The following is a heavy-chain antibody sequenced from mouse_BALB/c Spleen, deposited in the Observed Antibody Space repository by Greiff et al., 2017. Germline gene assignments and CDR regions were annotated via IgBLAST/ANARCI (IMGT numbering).Heavy chain of an antibody. D-gene: IGHD2-12*01. CDR2: IDPSDSYT. Sequence: VQLQQPGAELVMPGASVKMSCKASGYTFTDYWMHWVKQRPGQGLEWIGEIDPSDSYTNYNQKFKGKATLTVDKSSSTAYMQLSSLTSEDSAVYYCASYYRGAMDYWGQGTSVTVSS. CDR1: GYTFTDYW. CDR3: ASYYRGAMDY. V-gene: IGHV1-69*01. J-gene: IGHJ4*01.